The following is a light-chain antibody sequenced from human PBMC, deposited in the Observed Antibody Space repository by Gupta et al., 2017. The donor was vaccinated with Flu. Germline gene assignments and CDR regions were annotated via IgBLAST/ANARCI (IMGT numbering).Light chain of an antibody. CDR2: EVT. V-gene: IGLV2-14*01. Sequence: HSALTQPASVSGSPGQSITISCTGTSSDIGAYNYVSWYQQHPGKAPKLMIYEVTDRPSGVSNRFSGSKSGNTASLTISGLQAEDEADYYCSSYTTSNTWVFGGGTKLTVL. CDR1: SSDIGAYNY. J-gene: IGLJ3*02. CDR3: SSYTTSNTWV.